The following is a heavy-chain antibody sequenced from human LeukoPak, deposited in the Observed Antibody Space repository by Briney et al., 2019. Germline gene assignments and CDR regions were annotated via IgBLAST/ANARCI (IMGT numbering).Heavy chain of an antibody. Sequence: GGSLRLSCAASGFTFSGSAMHWVRQASGKGLEWVGRIRSEANSYATAYAASVKGRFTISRDDSKNTAYLQMNSLKTEDTAVYYCTRPYYGDRIQNWYFDLWGRGTLVTVSS. CDR1: GFTFSGSA. CDR2: IRSEANSYAT. CDR3: TRPYYGDRIQNWYFDL. V-gene: IGHV3-73*01. D-gene: IGHD4-17*01. J-gene: IGHJ2*01.